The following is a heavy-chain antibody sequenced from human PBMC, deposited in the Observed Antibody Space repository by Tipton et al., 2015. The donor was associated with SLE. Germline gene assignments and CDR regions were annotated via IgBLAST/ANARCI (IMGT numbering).Heavy chain of an antibody. CDR3: ARVGFTEMATTPQGHFDL. CDR2: IYYSGST. J-gene: IGHJ2*01. Sequence: TLSLTCTVSGGSISSYYWSWIRQPPGKGLEWIGYIYYSGSTNYNPSLKSRVTISVDTSKNQFSLKLGSVTAADTAVYYCARVGFTEMATTPQGHFDLWGRGTLVTVSS. D-gene: IGHD5-24*01. CDR1: GGSISSYY. V-gene: IGHV4-59*01.